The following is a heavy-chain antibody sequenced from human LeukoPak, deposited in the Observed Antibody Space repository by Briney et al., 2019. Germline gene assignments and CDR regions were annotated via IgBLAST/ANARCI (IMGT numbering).Heavy chain of an antibody. CDR1: GSYW. Sequence: GGSLRLSCAASGSYWMHWVRQAPGKGLVWVSHINSDGSWTSYAHSVKGRFTISKDNAKNTVYLQMNNLRAEDTAVYYCVSFYETYWGRRTLVTVSS. J-gene: IGHJ4*02. V-gene: IGHV3-74*01. CDR2: INSDGSWT. CDR3: VSFYETY. D-gene: IGHD2/OR15-2a*01.